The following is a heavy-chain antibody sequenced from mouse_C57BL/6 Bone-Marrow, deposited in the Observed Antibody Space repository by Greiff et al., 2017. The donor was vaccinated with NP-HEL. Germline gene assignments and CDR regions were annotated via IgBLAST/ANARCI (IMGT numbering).Heavy chain of an antibody. J-gene: IGHJ4*01. CDR2: IYPGSGST. Sequence: VQLQQPGAELVKPGASVKMSCKASGYTFTSYWITWVKQRPGQGLEWIGDIYPGSGSTNYNEKFKSKATLTVDTSSSTAYLQLSSLTSEYSAVYYCASLTTVVAGDAMDYWGQGTSVTVSS. CDR3: ASLTTVVAGDAMDY. D-gene: IGHD1-1*01. CDR1: GYTFTSYW. V-gene: IGHV1-55*01.